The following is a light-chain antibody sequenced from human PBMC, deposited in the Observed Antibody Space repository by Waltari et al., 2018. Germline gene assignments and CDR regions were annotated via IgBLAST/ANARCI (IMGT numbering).Light chain of an antibody. J-gene: IGLJ2*01. V-gene: IGLV2-23*01. CDR3: CSSAGRSTL. CDR1: TRDVGNYNL. Sequence: QSALTQPASVSGSPGQSITISCTGTTRDVGNYNLVSWYQQHPGKAPKLLIYEGSRRHSGISNRFSGSTSGNTASLTISGLQAEDEADYCCSSAGRSTLFGGGTKLTLL. CDR2: EGS.